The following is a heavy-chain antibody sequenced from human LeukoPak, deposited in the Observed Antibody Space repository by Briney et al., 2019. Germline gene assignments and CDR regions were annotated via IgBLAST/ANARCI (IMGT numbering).Heavy chain of an antibody. J-gene: IGHJ5*02. D-gene: IGHD3-10*01. Sequence: SETLSLTCTVSDGSITSYYWSWIRQPAGKGLEWIGRIYSSGSTNYNPSLKSRVTMSVDTSKNQFSLKLTSVTAADTAVYYCARDSLVRGVRWFDPWGQGTLVTASS. V-gene: IGHV4-4*07. CDR3: ARDSLVRGVRWFDP. CDR1: DGSITSYY. CDR2: IYSSGST.